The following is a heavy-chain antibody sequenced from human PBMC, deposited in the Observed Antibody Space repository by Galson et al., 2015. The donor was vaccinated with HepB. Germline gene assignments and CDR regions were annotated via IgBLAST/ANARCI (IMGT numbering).Heavy chain of an antibody. V-gene: IGHV3-30*04. CDR3: ARDLRYGSGSYGMDV. Sequence: SLRLSCAASGFTFSRYAMHWVRQAPGKGLEWVAVISYDGSNKYYADSVKGRFTISRDNSKNTLYLQMNSLRAEDTAVYYCARDLRYGSGSYGMDVWGQGTTVTVSS. CDR2: ISYDGSNK. J-gene: IGHJ6*02. CDR1: GFTFSRYA. D-gene: IGHD3-10*01.